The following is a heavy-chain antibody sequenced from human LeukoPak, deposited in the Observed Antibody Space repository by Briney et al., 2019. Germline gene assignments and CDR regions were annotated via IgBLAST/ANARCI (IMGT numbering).Heavy chain of an antibody. CDR1: GFTFSSYW. V-gene: IGHV3-7*01. CDR2: IKQDGSEK. J-gene: IGHJ3*02. D-gene: IGHD3-10*01. CDR3: ARSITDDFDI. Sequence: PAGSLTLSCAASGFTFSSYWMSWVRQAPAKGLEWVANIKQDGSEKYYVDSVQERFTISRDNAKNSLYPQITGLRDEDTAVYYCARSITDDFDIWGQGTMVTVSS.